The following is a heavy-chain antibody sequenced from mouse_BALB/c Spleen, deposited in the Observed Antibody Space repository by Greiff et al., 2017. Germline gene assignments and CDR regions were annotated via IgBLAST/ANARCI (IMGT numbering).Heavy chain of an antibody. CDR3: AVNVYCDY. CDR2: INPSNGRT. Sequence: QVQLQQPGAELVKPGASVKLSCKASGYTFTNYWMNWVKQRPGQGLEWIGEINPSNGRTNYNEKFKSKATLTVDKSSSTAYMQLSSLTSEDSAVYNCAVNVYCDYWGQGTTLTVAS. V-gene: IGHV1S81*02. CDR1: GYTFTNYW. J-gene: IGHJ2*01.